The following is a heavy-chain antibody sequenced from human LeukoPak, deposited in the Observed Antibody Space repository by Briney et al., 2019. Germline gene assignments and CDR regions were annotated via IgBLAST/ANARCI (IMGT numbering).Heavy chain of an antibody. CDR1: GGSISSYY. J-gene: IGHJ5*02. CDR2: IYYSGST. D-gene: IGHD2-21*01. CDR3: ASDLFHNWFDP. Sequence: SETLSLTCTVSGGSISSYYWSWIRQPPGKGLEWIGYIYYSGSTNYNPSLKSRVTISVDTSKNQFSLKLRSVTAADTAVYYCASDLFHNWFDPWGQGTLVTVSS. V-gene: IGHV4-59*12.